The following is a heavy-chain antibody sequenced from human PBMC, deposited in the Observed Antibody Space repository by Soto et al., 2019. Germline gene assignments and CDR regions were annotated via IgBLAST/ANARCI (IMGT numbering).Heavy chain of an antibody. J-gene: IGHJ4*02. CDR3: ARRYGPGFDY. Sequence: SETLSLTCTVSGGSISSYYWSWIRQPPGKGLEWIGYIYYSGSTNYNPSLKSRVTISVDTSKNQFSLKLSSVTAANTAVYYCARRYGPGFDYWGQGTLVTVSS. V-gene: IGHV4-59*08. CDR1: GGSISSYY. CDR2: IYYSGST. D-gene: IGHD4-17*01.